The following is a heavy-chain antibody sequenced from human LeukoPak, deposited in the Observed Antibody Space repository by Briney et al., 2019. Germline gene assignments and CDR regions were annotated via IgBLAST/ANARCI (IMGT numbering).Heavy chain of an antibody. D-gene: IGHD2-2*01. CDR1: GGSISSGDYY. CDR3: ARNRLPAATGAFDI. V-gene: IGHV4-61*02. CDR2: ISASGST. Sequence: SETLSLTCTVSGGSISSGDYYWSWIRQPPGKGLEWIGRISASGSTTYNPSLKSRVTMLVDTSKNQFSLTLSSVTAADTAVYYCARNRLPAATGAFDIWGQGTMITVSS. J-gene: IGHJ3*02.